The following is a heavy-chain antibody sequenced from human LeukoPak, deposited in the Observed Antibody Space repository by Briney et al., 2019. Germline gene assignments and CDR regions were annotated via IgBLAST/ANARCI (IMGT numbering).Heavy chain of an antibody. CDR1: GFTFSSYE. J-gene: IGHJ4*02. CDR3: ARASIAAAAPDY. CDR2: ISSSGSTI. D-gene: IGHD6-13*01. V-gene: IGHV3-48*03. Sequence: PGGSLRLSCAASGFTFSSYEMNWVRQAPGKGLEWVSYISSSGSTIYYADSVKGRFTISRDNAKNSLYLQMNSLGAEDTAVYYCARASIAAAAPDYWGQGTLVTVSS.